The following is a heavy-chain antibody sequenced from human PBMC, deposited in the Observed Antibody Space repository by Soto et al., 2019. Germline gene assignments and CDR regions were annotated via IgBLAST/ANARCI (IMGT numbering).Heavy chain of an antibody. V-gene: IGHV1-46*01. J-gene: IGHJ6*02. CDR2: INPSGGST. D-gene: IGHD3-3*01. CDR1: GYPLTSCS. Sequence: GASVKVSCKASGYPLTSCSMHWVRQAPEQGLEWMGIINPSGGSTSYAQKFQGRVTMTRDTSTSTVYMELSSLRSEDTAVYYCARDALLGTIFSYYYYGMDVWGQGTTVTVSS. CDR3: ARDALLGTIFSYYYYGMDV.